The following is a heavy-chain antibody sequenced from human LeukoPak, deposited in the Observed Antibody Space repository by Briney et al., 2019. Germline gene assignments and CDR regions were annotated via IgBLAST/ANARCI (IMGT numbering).Heavy chain of an antibody. J-gene: IGHJ6*03. CDR1: GYSISSGYY. CDR2: IYHSGST. Sequence: PSETLSLTCTVSGYSISSGYYWGWIRQPPGKGLEWIGSIYHSGSTYYNPSLKSRVTISVDTSQNQFSLNLSSVTAADTAVYFCARVVPAATVHYMDVWGKGTTVTVSS. V-gene: IGHV4-38-2*02. D-gene: IGHD2-2*01. CDR3: ARVVPAATVHYMDV.